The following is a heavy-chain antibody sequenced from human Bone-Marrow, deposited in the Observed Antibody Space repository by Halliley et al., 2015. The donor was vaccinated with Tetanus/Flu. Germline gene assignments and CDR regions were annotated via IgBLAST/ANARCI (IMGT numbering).Heavy chain of an antibody. CDR2: VFHSGTA. CDR3: ARFPVSTARGSWFFDL. CDR1: GASVTSSY. Sequence: GLVKPSETLFLTCSVSGASVTSSYWSWIRQSPGKGLEWVGYVFHSGTANYSPSLKSRVSMSVDTSSHQIYLTLQSVTTADTAVYYCARFPVSTARGSWFFDLWGRGTLVTVSS. D-gene: IGHD3-10*01. J-gene: IGHJ2*01. V-gene: IGHV4-59*02.